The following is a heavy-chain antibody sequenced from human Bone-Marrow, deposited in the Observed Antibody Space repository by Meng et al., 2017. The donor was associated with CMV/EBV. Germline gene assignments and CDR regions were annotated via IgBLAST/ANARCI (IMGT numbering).Heavy chain of an antibody. CDR3: ARHREPYSGSQWLYYAMDV. Sequence: ASVKVSCKASGYTFTDHYMYWVRQAPGQGLEWMGWINPNSGITYYAQKFQGRVTMTRDTSISTAYMELSRVRSDDTAVYYCARHREPYSGSQWLYYAMDVWGQTTTATVSS. D-gene: IGHD3-22*01. J-gene: IGHJ6*01. CDR2: INPNSGIT. V-gene: IGHV1-2*02. CDR1: GYTFTDHY.